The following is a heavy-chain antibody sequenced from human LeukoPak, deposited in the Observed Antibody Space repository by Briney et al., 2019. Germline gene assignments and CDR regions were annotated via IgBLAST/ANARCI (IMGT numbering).Heavy chain of an antibody. V-gene: IGHV4-59*08. CDR1: GGSISGYY. Sequence: SETLSLTCTVSGGSISGYYWSWIRQPPGKGLEWIGFIYYNGITNYNPSLKSRVTISVDTSRNQFSLNLSSVTAADTAVYYCARTSRAQGYFDYWGQETL. CDR3: ARTSRAQGYFDY. J-gene: IGHJ4*02. CDR2: IYYNGIT.